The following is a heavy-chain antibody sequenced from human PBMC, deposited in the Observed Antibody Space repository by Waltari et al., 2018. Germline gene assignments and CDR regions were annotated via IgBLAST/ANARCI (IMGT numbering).Heavy chain of an antibody. Sequence: QVQLVQSGAEVKKPGASVKVSCKASGYTFTSYAMHWVRQAPGQRLEWMGWINAGNGNTKYSQKFQGRVTITRDTPASTAYMELISRRSEDTAVYYCASPRYSSSSRGAFDIWGQGTMVTVSS. J-gene: IGHJ3*02. CDR2: INAGNGNT. CDR1: GYTFTSYA. CDR3: ASPRYSSSSRGAFDI. D-gene: IGHD6-6*01. V-gene: IGHV1-3*01.